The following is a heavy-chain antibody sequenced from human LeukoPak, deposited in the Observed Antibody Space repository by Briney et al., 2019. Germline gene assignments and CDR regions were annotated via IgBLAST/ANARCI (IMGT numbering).Heavy chain of an antibody. CDR1: GFTFSSYG. CDR2: IWSDGSNK. J-gene: IGHJ4*01. CDR3: ARGAYAAAAGFDY. V-gene: IGHV3-33*01. Sequence: GKSLRLSCAASGFTFSSYGMHWVRQAPGKGLEWVAIIWSDGSNKYYADSVKGRFTISRDNSKNTMYLQMNSLRVEDTAVYYCARGAYAAAAGFDYWGQEPWSASPQ. D-gene: IGHD6-13*01.